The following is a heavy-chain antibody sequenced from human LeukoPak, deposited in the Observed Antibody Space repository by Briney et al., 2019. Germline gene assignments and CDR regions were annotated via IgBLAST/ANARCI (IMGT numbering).Heavy chain of an antibody. D-gene: IGHD3-10*01. J-gene: IGHJ4*02. CDR1: GGSISSSNW. CDR3: AREGRPNYYGSGSYSYFDY. CDR2: IYHSGST. Sequence: SETLSLTCAVSGGSISSSNWWSWVRQPPGKGLEWIGEIYHSGSTNYNPSLKSRVTISVDKSKNQFSLKLSSVTAADTAVYYCAREGRPNYYGSGSYSYFDYWGQGTLVTVSS. V-gene: IGHV4-4*02.